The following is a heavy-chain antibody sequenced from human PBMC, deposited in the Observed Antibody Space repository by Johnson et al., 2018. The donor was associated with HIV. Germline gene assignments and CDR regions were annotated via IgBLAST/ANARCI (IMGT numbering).Heavy chain of an antibody. CDR1: GFTFSSYG. J-gene: IGHJ3*02. CDR3: ARDVRMDKAFDI. D-gene: IGHD2-15*01. V-gene: IGHV3-30*03. CDR2: ISYDGSNK. Sequence: QVQPVESGGGVVQPGRSLRLSCAASGFTFSSYGMHWVRQAPGKGLEWVAVISYDGSNKYYAASVTGRFTISRDNSKNTLYLQMNSLRAEDTAVYYCARDVRMDKAFDIWGQGTMVTVSS.